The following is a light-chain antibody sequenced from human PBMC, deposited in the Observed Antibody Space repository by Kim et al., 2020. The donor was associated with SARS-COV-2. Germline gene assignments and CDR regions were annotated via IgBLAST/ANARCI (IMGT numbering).Light chain of an antibody. V-gene: IGLV3-9*01. Sequence: SYELTQPLSVSVALGQTARITCGGNNIGSENVHWYQQKPGQAPVVVIYRDNNRPSGIPERFYGSNSENTATLTISRAQAGDEAEYYCQVWDSRTAHVVCGGGTKVTVL. CDR1: NIGSEN. J-gene: IGLJ2*01. CDR3: QVWDSRTAHVV. CDR2: RDN.